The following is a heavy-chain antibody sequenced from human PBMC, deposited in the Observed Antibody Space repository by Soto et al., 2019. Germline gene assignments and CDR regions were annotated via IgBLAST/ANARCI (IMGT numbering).Heavy chain of an antibody. Sequence: SETLSLTCTVSGGSISSGPYSWGWIRQPPGEGLEWIGTFYYSESTYYNPSLKSRVTISVDRSKNQFSLKLSSVTAADTAVYYCARDPGRWGQGTLVTVSS. V-gene: IGHV4-39*07. CDR2: FYYSEST. CDR1: GGSISSGPYS. J-gene: IGHJ4*02. CDR3: ARDPGR.